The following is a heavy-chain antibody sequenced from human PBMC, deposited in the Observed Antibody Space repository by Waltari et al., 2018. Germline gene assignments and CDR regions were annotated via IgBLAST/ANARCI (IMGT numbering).Heavy chain of an antibody. CDR1: GYTFTGYY. J-gene: IGHJ5*02. CDR2: INPNSGGT. D-gene: IGHD4-17*01. Sequence: QVQLVQSGAEVKKPGASVKVSCKASGYTFTGYYMHWVRQAPGQGLEWMGLINPNSGGTNYAQKLQGRVTMTRDTSISTAYMELSRLRSDDTAVYYCARDLNYGDYVWGFDPWGQGTLVTVSS. CDR3: ARDLNYGDYVWGFDP. V-gene: IGHV1-2*02.